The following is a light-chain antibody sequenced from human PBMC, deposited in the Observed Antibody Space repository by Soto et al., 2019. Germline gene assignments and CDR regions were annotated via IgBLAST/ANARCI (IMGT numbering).Light chain of an antibody. CDR2: AAS. CDR3: QKYNSAPPWT. Sequence: DIQMTQSPSSLSASAGDRVTITCRASQGISNYLAWYQQKPGKVPKLLIYAASTLQSGVPSRFSGSGSGTDFTLTISSLQPEDVATYYCQKYNSAPPWTFGHGTKVEIK. J-gene: IGKJ1*01. CDR1: QGISNY. V-gene: IGKV1-27*01.